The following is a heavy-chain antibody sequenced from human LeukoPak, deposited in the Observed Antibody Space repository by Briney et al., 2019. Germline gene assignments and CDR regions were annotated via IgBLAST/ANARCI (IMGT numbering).Heavy chain of an antibody. CDR2: IRSKAYGGTT. J-gene: IGHJ4*02. Sequence: GGSLRLSCTASGFTFGDYAMSWVRQAPGKGLEWVGFIRSKAYGGTTEYAASVKGRFTISRDDSKSIAYLQMNSLKTEDTAVYYCTRGNYGDYHDYWGQGTLVTVSS. D-gene: IGHD4-17*01. CDR3: TRGNYGDYHDY. CDR1: GFTFGDYA. V-gene: IGHV3-49*04.